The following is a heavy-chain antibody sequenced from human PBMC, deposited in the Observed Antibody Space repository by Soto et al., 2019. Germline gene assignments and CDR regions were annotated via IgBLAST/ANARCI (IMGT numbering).Heavy chain of an antibody. Sequence: PGGSLRLSCVASGFTFRSYAMSWVRQAPGKGLEWVSTIRSNGVTTYYADSVKGRFTISRDNSKKTLYVQIDSLRAEDTAVYFCEKVSSSGRSHVATFDIWGQGTMVTVSS. D-gene: IGHD1-26*01. CDR2: IRSNGVTT. V-gene: IGHV3-23*01. J-gene: IGHJ3*02. CDR3: EKVSSSGRSHVATFDI. CDR1: GFTFRSYA.